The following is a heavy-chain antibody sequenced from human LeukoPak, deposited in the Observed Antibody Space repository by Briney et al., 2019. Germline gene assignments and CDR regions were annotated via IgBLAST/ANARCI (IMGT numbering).Heavy chain of an antibody. J-gene: IGHJ4*02. CDR2: IIPIFGTA. CDR1: GGTFSIYA. Sequence: ASVTVSFKSSGGTFSIYAISWVRQAPGQGLEWMGGIIPIFGTANYAQKFQGRVTITADKSTSTAYMELSSLRSEDTAVYYCARTIQNYFDYWGQGTLVTVSS. V-gene: IGHV1-69*06. CDR3: ARTIQNYFDY. D-gene: IGHD3-10*01.